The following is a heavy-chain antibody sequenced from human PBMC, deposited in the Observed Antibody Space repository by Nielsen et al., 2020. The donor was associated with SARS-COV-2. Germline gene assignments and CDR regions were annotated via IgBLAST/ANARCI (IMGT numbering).Heavy chain of an antibody. Sequence: SETLSLTCTVSGGSISSYYWSWIRQHPGKDLEWIGYIYYSGSTNYNPSLKSRVTISVDTSKNQFSLKLSSVTAADTAVYYCARKGIAVAGTGFDPWGQGTLVTVSS. V-gene: IGHV4-59*01. CDR3: ARKGIAVAGTGFDP. D-gene: IGHD6-19*01. CDR1: GGSISSYY. CDR2: IYYSGST. J-gene: IGHJ5*02.